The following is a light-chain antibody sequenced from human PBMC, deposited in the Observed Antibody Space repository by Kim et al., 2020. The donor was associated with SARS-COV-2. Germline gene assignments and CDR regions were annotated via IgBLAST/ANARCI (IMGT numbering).Light chain of an antibody. V-gene: IGKV3-11*01. J-gene: IGKJ5*01. Sequence: LSPGEIATLSCRASQSVSSSLAWYQHKPGQTPRLLIYDASNRATGVPARFSGSGSETDFTLTIGSLEPEDFAIYSCQHFHSWPITFGQGTRLEIK. CDR3: QHFHSWPIT. CDR2: DAS. CDR1: QSVSSS.